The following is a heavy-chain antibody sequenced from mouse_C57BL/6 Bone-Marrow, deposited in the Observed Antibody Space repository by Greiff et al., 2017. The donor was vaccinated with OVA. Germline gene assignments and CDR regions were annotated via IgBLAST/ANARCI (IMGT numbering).Heavy chain of an antibody. CDR2: INPNYGTT. CDR3: AKGANYGSSLYYFDY. V-gene: IGHV1-39*01. CDR1: GYSFTDYN. D-gene: IGHD1-1*01. J-gene: IGHJ2*01. Sequence: EVQLQQSGPELVKPGASVKISCKASGYSFTDYNMNWVKQSNGKSLEWIGVINPNYGTTSYNQKFKGKATLTVDQSSSTAYMQLNSLTSEDSAVXYRAKGANYGSSLYYFDYWGQGTTLTVSS.